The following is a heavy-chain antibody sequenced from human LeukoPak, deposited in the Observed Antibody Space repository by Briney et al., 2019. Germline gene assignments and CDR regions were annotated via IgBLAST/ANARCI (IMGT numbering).Heavy chain of an antibody. V-gene: IGHV4-34*01. CDR1: GGSISGYY. CDR2: INHSGST. J-gene: IGHJ4*02. Sequence: SETLSLTCTVSGGSISGYYWSWIRQPPGKGLEWIGEINHSGSTYYNPSLKSRVTISVDTSKNQFSLKLSSVTAADTAVYYCARLSYYYDSSGYYSTFDYWGQGTLVTVSS. CDR3: ARLSYYYDSSGYYSTFDY. D-gene: IGHD3-22*01.